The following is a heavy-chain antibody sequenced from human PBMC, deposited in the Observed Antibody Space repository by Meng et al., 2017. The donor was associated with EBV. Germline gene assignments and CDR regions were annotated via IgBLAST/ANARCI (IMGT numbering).Heavy chain of an antibody. Sequence: QAEVGESGAEVEWPGASVKISCNTSGGPFRSDAVSWVRQGPGQGLELLGGLIPMSGAPHYAQKFQDRVTITADEYTRTHYMELSSLRSDDTAMYYCASESGRGFTPDFWGQGTLVTVSS. D-gene: IGHD3-10*01. CDR2: LIPMSGAP. CDR1: GGPFRSDA. CDR3: ASESGRGFTPDF. V-gene: IGHV1-69*01. J-gene: IGHJ4*02.